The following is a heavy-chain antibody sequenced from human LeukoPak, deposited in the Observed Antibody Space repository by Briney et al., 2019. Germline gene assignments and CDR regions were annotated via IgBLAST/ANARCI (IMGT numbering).Heavy chain of an antibody. CDR1: GGSISNYY. CDR2: VDNSGST. V-gene: IGHV4-4*07. D-gene: IGHD4/OR15-4a*01. CDR3: AGVANYRSGERLDY. Sequence: AETLSLTCTVSGGSISNYYWSWIRQPAGKGLEWIGRVDNSGSTNYNPSLKSRVTMSVGTSKNQFSLKLRSVTDADTAVYYCAGVANYRSGERLDYWGQGTLVTVSS. J-gene: IGHJ4*02.